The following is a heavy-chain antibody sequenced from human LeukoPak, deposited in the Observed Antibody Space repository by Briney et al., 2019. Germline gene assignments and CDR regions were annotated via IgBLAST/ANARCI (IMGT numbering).Heavy chain of an antibody. CDR1: GFTFSIYE. CDR2: IGSSDSTT. V-gene: IGHV3-48*03. J-gene: IGHJ6*03. CDR3: AKAGRGGAITMVRGVKGDYYYMDV. D-gene: IGHD3-10*01. Sequence: GGSLRLSCVASGFTFSIYEMNWVRQAPGKGLEWLSYIGSSDSTTHYTDSVKGRFTISRDNSKNTLYLQMNSLRAEDTAVYYCAKAGRGGAITMVRGVKGDYYYMDVWGKGTTVSISS.